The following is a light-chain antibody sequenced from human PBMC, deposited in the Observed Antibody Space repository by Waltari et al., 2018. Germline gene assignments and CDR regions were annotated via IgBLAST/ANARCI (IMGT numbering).Light chain of an antibody. Sequence: DIQMTQSPPSLSASVGDRITITCRASHGISTFLAWYQQKPGKVPELLIYDASTLQSGVPSRFSGSGFGTDFTLTISGLQPEDVSTYYCQYYNSAPYSFGQGTKLEI. J-gene: IGKJ2*03. CDR3: QYYNSAPYS. CDR1: HGISTF. V-gene: IGKV1-27*01. CDR2: DAS.